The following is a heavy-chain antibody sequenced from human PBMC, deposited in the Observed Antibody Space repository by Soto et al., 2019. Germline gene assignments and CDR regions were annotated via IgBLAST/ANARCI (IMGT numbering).Heavy chain of an antibody. CDR1: GFTFSSYA. D-gene: IGHD3-3*01. J-gene: IGHJ4*02. CDR2: ISGSGGST. Sequence: GGSLRLSCAASGFTFSSYAMSWVRQAPGKGLEWVSVISGSGGSTYYADSVKGRFTISRDNSKNTLYLQMNSLRAEDTAVYYCAKDPGYDFWSNPLFDYWGQGTLVTISS. V-gene: IGHV3-23*01. CDR3: AKDPGYDFWSNPLFDY.